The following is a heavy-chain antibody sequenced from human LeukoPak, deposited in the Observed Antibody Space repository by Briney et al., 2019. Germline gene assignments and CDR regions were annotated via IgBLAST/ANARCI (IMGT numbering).Heavy chain of an antibody. CDR2: TNSDGSST. CDR3: ARVMYYYDSSGYYHYWYFDL. D-gene: IGHD3-22*01. CDR1: GFTFSDYR. Sequence: GGSLKLSCEASGFTFSDYRMHWVRQAPGKGLVWVSHTNSDGSSTSYADSVEGRFTISRDNAKNTLYLQVNSLRAEDTAVYYCARVMYYYDSSGYYHYWYFDLWGRGTLVTVSS. J-gene: IGHJ2*01. V-gene: IGHV3-74*01.